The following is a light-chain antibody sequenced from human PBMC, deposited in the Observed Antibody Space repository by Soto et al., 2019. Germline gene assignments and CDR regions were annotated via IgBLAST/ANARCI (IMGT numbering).Light chain of an antibody. J-gene: IGLJ2*01. V-gene: IGLV2-14*01. CDR1: SSDVGRYNY. Sequence: QSALTQPASVSGSPGQSITISCTGTSSDVGRYNYVSWYQQHPGKAPKLMIFDVSNRPSGVSNRFSGSKSDNTASLTISGLQAEDEADYYCSSYTGSRAPLVFGGGTKLTVL. CDR3: SSYTGSRAPLV. CDR2: DVS.